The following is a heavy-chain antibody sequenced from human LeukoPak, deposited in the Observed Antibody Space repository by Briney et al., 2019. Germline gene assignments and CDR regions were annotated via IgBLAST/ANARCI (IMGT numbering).Heavy chain of an antibody. D-gene: IGHD6-13*01. V-gene: IGHV3-21*01. CDR3: ARDYSSSWDFDY. J-gene: IGHJ4*02. Sequence: GGSLRLSCAGSGFTFSSYSMNWVRQAPGKGMEWVSSISSSSSYIYYADSVKGRFTISRDNAKNSLYLQMNSLRAEDTAVYYCARDYSSSWDFDYWGQGTLVTVSS. CDR1: GFTFSSYS. CDR2: ISSSSSYI.